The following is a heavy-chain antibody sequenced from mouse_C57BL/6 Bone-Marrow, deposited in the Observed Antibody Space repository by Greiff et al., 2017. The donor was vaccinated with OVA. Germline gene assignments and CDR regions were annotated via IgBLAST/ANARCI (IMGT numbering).Heavy chain of an antibody. CDR2: ISYSGST. CDR1: GYSITRDY. J-gene: IGHJ2*01. CDR3: ARSYYDGRPYFDY. Sequence: EVKLQASGPGLAKPSQTLSLTCYVTGYSITRDYWNWLRNFPGNKLEYMGYISYSGSTYYNPALKRRISITRDTSKHQYYLQLNSVTTEDTATYYCARSYYDGRPYFDYWGQGTTLTVSS. D-gene: IGHD1-1*01. V-gene: IGHV3-8*01.